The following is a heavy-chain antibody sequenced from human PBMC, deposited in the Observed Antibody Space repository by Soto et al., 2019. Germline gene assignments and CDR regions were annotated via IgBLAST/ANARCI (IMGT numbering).Heavy chain of an antibody. Sequence: QVQLVESGGGLVKPGGSLRLSCAASGFTFSDYYMSWIRQAPGKGLEWVSYISSSSSYTNYADSVKGRFTISRDNAKNSLYLQMNSLRAEDTAVYYCARVLGEGSYLQRDYFDYWGQGTLVTVSS. CDR3: ARVLGEGSYLQRDYFDY. D-gene: IGHD1-26*01. V-gene: IGHV3-11*06. J-gene: IGHJ4*02. CDR2: ISSSSSYT. CDR1: GFTFSDYY.